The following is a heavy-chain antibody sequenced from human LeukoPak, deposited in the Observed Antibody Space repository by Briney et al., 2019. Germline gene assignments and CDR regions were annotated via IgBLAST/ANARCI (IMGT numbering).Heavy chain of an antibody. CDR2: IYNSENT. CDR3: ARAGVPDAFDI. D-gene: IGHD7-27*01. Sequence: SETLSLTCTVSGGSVSSYYWSWIRQPPGKGLEWIGYIYNSENTKYNSSLESRATMSVDASKNQFSLKLSSVTAADTAVYYCARAGVPDAFDIWGQGTMVTVSS. CDR1: GGSVSSYY. J-gene: IGHJ3*02. V-gene: IGHV4-59*02.